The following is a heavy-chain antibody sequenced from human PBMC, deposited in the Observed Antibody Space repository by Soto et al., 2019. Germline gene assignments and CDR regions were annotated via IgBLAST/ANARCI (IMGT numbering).Heavy chain of an antibody. D-gene: IGHD2-2*01. Sequence: QPGGSVGLSCAASGFTLSRYAMSWVRQAPGKGLEWVSGISGSGGSTYYADSGKGRFTISRDNSKNMLYLQMNSLRAEDTAVYYSAKAPTIIIVPSAMRQTHIPRYYYIDGSTQRTSVTVSS. CDR3: AKAPTIIIVPSAMRQTHIPRYYYIDG. V-gene: IGHV3-23*01. J-gene: IGHJ6*03. CDR2: ISGSGGST. CDR1: GFTLSRYA.